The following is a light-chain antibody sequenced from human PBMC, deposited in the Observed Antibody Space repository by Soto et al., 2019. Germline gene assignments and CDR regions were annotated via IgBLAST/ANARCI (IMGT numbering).Light chain of an antibody. CDR2: AAS. CDR3: QQSYSIPLT. V-gene: IGKV1-39*01. J-gene: IGKJ4*01. Sequence: DIQMTQSPSSLSASVGDRVTITCRASQSISSYLNWYQQKPGKAPKLLIYAASSLQSGVPSRFSGSGSGTEFTLTISSLQPVDFATYYCQQSYSIPLTFGGGTKVEIK. CDR1: QSISSY.